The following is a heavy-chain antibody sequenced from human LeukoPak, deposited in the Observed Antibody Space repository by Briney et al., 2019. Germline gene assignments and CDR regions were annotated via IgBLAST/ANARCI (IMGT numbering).Heavy chain of an antibody. J-gene: IGHJ3*02. Sequence: GASVKVSCKASGYTFTSYGISWVRQAPGQGLEWMGWISAYNGNTNYAQKLQGRVTMTTDTSTSIAYMELRSLRSDDTAMYYCARGNYDILTGPRRTDAFDIWGQGTMVTVSS. V-gene: IGHV1-18*01. CDR2: ISAYNGNT. D-gene: IGHD3-9*01. CDR3: ARGNYDILTGPRRTDAFDI. CDR1: GYTFTSYG.